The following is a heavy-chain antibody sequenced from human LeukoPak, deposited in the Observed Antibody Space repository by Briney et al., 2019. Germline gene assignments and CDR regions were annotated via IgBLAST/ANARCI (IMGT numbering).Heavy chain of an antibody. V-gene: IGHV3-66*01. Sequence: GGSLRLSCAASGFTVSSNYMSWVRQAPGKGLGWVSVIYSGGSTYYADSAKGRFTISRDNSKNTLYLQMNSLRAEDTAVYYCAREADYYDSSGYYSYFDYWGQGTLVTVSS. CDR1: GFTVSSNY. CDR3: AREADYYDSSGYYSYFDY. J-gene: IGHJ4*02. D-gene: IGHD3-22*01. CDR2: IYSGGST.